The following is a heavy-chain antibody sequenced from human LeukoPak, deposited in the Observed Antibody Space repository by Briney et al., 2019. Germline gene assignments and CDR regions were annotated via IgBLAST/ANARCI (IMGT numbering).Heavy chain of an antibody. D-gene: IGHD3-22*01. CDR3: ARGSTYYDSSGQVPFDY. CDR1: GFTFSSYS. J-gene: IGHJ4*02. V-gene: IGHV3-48*01. CDR2: ISGSSSTI. Sequence: GGSLRLSCAASGFTFSSYSMNWVRQAPGKGLEWGSYISGSSSTIYYADSVKGRFTISRDNGKNTLYLQMNSLRVEGTAVYYCARGSTYYDSSGQVPFDYWGQGTLVTVSS.